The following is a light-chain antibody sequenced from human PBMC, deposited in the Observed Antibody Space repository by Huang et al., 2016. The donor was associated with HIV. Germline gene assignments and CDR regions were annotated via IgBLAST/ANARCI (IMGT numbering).Light chain of an antibody. J-gene: IGKJ1*01. Sequence: DIQMTQSPTSLSASLGDRVTITCRSSQGIGNSLAWYQQKPEKAPRLLRYATSTLESGDPSRFSGSGSGTHYTLTINTLQPEDIASYYCQQYHSLPWTFGQGTKVEIK. CDR3: QQYHSLPWT. V-gene: IGKV1-NL1*01. CDR2: ATS. CDR1: QGIGNS.